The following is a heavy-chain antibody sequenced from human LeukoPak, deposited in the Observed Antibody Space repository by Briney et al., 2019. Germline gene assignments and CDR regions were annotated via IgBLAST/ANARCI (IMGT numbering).Heavy chain of an antibody. CDR2: ISSNGGST. CDR1: GFTFSSYA. V-gene: IGHV3-64*01. CDR3: ARALAYCGGDCYSGLDY. D-gene: IGHD2-21*02. J-gene: IGHJ4*02. Sequence: GGSLRLSCAASGFTFSSYAMHWVRQAPGKGLEYASAISSNGGSTYYANSVKGRFTISRDNSKNTLYLQMGSLRAEDMAVYYCARALAYCGGDCYSGLDYWGQGTLVTISS.